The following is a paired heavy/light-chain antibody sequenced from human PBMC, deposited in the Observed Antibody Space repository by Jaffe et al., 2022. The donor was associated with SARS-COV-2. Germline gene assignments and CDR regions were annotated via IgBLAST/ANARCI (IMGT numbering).Heavy chain of an antibody. Sequence: EVQLLESGGGLVQPGGSLRLSCAASGFTFSSYAMSWVRQAPGKGLEWVSAISGSGGSTYYADSVKGRFTISRDNSKNTLYLQMNSLRAEDTAVYYCAKSPGGLDRTGIAVAGPIIPNWFDPWGQGTLVTVSS. CDR3: AKSPGGLDRTGIAVAGPIIPNWFDP. J-gene: IGHJ5*02. CDR2: ISGSGGST. CDR1: GFTFSSYA. D-gene: IGHD6-19*01. V-gene: IGHV3-23*01.
Light chain of an antibody. CDR1: SSDVGGYNY. CDR2: DVS. CDR3: CSYAGSSLVV. J-gene: IGLJ2*01. Sequence: QSALTQPRSVSGSPGQSVTISCTGTSSDVGGYNYVSWYQQHPGKAPKLMIYDVSKRPSGVPDRFSGSKSGNTASLTISGLQAEDEADYYCCSYAGSSLVVFGGGTKLTVL. V-gene: IGLV2-11*01.